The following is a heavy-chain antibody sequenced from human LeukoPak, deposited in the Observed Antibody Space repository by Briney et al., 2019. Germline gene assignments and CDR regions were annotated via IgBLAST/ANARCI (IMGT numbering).Heavy chain of an antibody. CDR3: ARHGLTGRFDP. CDR2: VNPRGST. CDR1: GTSFSTYY. Sequence: PSETLSLTCAVYGTSFSTYYWNWIRQSPGKGLEWIGEVNPRGSTYYNPSLKSRVTISVDTSKNQFSLKLSSVTAADTAVYYCARHGLTGRFDPWGQGTLVTVSS. D-gene: IGHD3-10*01. J-gene: IGHJ5*02. V-gene: IGHV4-34*01.